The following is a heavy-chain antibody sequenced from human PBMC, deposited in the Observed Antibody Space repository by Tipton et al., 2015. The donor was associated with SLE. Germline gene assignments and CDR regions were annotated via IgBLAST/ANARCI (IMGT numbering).Heavy chain of an antibody. V-gene: IGHV4-38-2*02. J-gene: IGHJ3*02. CDR2: IYHSGST. CDR1: GYSISSGYY. D-gene: IGHD3-10*01. Sequence: TLSLTCTVSGYSISSGYYWGWIRQPPGKGLEWIGSIYHSGSTYYNPSLKSRVTISVDTSKNQFSLKLSSVTAADTAVYYCAAEGTLGDAFDMWGQGTMVTVSS. CDR3: AAEGTLGDAFDM.